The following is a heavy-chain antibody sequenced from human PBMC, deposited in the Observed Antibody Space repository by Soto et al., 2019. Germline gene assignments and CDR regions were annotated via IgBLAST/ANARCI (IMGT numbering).Heavy chain of an antibody. Sequence: QVPGKGLEWMGRIDPSDSYTNYSPSFQGHVTISADKSISTAYLQWSSLKASDTAMYYCARHDSSGYYPFDYWGQGTLFTVSS. J-gene: IGHJ4*02. V-gene: IGHV5-10-1*01. D-gene: IGHD3-22*01. CDR2: IDPSDSYT. CDR3: ARHDSSGYYPFDY.